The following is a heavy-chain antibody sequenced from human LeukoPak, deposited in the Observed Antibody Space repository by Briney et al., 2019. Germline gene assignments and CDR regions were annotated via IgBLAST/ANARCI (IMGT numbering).Heavy chain of an antibody. CDR3: ASRNMEWELLAFDY. CDR2: INPNNGGT. V-gene: IGHV1-2*06. CDR1: GYTFTVYY. J-gene: IGHJ4*02. Sequence: ASVKVSCKASGYTFTVYYMHWLRQAPGQGLEWMGRINPNNGGTNYAQNFQGRVTMTRDTSISTAYMELRSLISDDTAVYYCASRNMEWELLAFDYWGQGTLVTVSS. D-gene: IGHD1-26*01.